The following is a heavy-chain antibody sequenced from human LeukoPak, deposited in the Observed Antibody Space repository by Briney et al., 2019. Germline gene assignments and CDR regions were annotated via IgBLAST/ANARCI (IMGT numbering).Heavy chain of an antibody. D-gene: IGHD5-24*01. CDR2: IWYDGTNE. Sequence: GRSLRLSCAASGFTFSSYGMHWVRQAPGKGLEWVAVIWYDGTNEYYADSVKGRFTFSRDNSKKTVYLQMNALRAEDTAVYYCAKADNVEMATSCDYWGRGTLVTVSS. V-gene: IGHV3-33*06. CDR1: GFTFSSYG. J-gene: IGHJ4*02. CDR3: AKADNVEMATSCDY.